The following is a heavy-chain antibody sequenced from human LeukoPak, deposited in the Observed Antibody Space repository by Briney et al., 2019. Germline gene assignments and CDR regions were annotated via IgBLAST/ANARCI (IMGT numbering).Heavy chain of an antibody. CDR3: AREPYGSGSQPVDY. CDR2: IIPIFGTA. V-gene: IGHV1-69*05. CDR1: GGTFSSYA. Sequence: GSSVKVSCXASGGTFSSYAISWVRQAPGQGLEWMERIIPIFGTANYAQKFQGRVTITTDESTSTAYMELSSLRSEDTAVYYCAREPYGSGSQPVDYWGQGTLVTVSS. D-gene: IGHD3-10*01. J-gene: IGHJ4*02.